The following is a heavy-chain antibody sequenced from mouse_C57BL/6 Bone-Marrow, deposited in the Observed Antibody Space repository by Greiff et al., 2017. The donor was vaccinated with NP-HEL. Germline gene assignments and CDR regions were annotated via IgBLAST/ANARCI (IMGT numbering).Heavy chain of an antibody. CDR3: ARWAY. Sequence: VQLQQSGAELVRPGASVKLSCKASGYTFTDYYINWVKQRPGQGLEWIASIYPGSGNTYYNEKFKGKATLTAEKSSSTTYMQLSSLTSADSAVYFCARWAYWGQGTLVTVSA. V-gene: IGHV1-76*01. J-gene: IGHJ3*01. CDR1: GYTFTDYY. CDR2: IYPGSGNT.